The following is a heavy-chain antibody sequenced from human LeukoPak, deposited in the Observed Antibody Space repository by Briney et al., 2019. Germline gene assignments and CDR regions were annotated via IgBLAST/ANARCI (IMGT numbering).Heavy chain of an antibody. CDR1: GFTFSSYA. J-gene: IGHJ3*02. CDR2: ISYDGSNK. D-gene: IGHD6-6*01. CDR3: ARVSYSSSPSYAFDI. Sequence: PGGSLRLSCAASGFTFSSYAMHWVRQAPGKGLEWVAVISYDGSNKYYADSVKGRFTISRDNSKNTLYLQMNSLRAEDTAVYYCARVSYSSSPSYAFDIWGQGTMVTVSS. V-gene: IGHV3-30*01.